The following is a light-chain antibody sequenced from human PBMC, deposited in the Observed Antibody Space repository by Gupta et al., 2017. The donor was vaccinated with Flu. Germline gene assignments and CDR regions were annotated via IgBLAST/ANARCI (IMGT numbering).Light chain of an antibody. V-gene: IGLV1-40*01. CDR1: SSNIGAGYD. J-gene: IGLJ2*01. CDR2: GNS. CDR3: QSYDSSLSGVV. Sequence: QSVLTQPPSVSGVPGQRVTISCTGSSSNIGAGYDVNWYQQLPGTAPKLLIYGNSNRPSGVPDRFSGSKSGTSASLAITGLQAEDEADYYCQSYDSSLSGVVFGGGTKLTVL.